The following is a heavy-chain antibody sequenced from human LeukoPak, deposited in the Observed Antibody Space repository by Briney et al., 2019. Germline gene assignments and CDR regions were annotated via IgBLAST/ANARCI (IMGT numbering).Heavy chain of an antibody. D-gene: IGHD4-17*01. CDR3: GKDDYGDYSSVDIDY. CDR1: GFTFSSYA. J-gene: IGHJ4*02. Sequence: PGRSLRLSCAASGFTFSSYAIHWVRQAPGKGLEWVAVISYDGRNKYHADSVKGRFIISRDNSKNTLYLQMNSLRAEDTAVCYCGKDDYGDYSSVDIDYWGQGTLVTVSS. V-gene: IGHV3-30-3*01. CDR2: ISYDGRNK.